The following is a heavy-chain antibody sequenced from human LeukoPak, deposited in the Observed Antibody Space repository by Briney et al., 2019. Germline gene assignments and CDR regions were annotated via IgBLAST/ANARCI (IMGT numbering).Heavy chain of an antibody. CDR1: GYTFTGYY. Sequence: GASVKVSCKASGYTFTGYYMHWVRQAPGQGLEWMGRINPNSGGTNYAQKFQGRVTMTRDTSISTAYMELSRLRSDDTAVYYCARERYDILTGYGHWGQGTLVTLSS. CDR3: ARERYDILTGYGH. D-gene: IGHD3-9*01. CDR2: INPNSGGT. J-gene: IGHJ4*02. V-gene: IGHV1-2*06.